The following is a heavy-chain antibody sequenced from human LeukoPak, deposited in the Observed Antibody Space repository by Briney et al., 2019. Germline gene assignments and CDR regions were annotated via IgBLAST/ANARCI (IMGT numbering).Heavy chain of an antibody. CDR2: IYYSGST. J-gene: IGHJ4*02. CDR3: ARVVYSGSWGYSDY. CDR1: GGSISSGGYY. Sequence: PSETLSLTCTVSGGSISSGGYYWSWIRQHPGKGLEWIGYIYYSGSTYYNPSLKSRLTISIDTSKTQFYLKLSSVTAADTAVYYCARVVYSGSWGYSDYWGQGILVTVSS. V-gene: IGHV4-31*03. D-gene: IGHD3-10*01.